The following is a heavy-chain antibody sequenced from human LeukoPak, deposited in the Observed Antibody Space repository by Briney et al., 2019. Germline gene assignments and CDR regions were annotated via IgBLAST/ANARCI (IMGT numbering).Heavy chain of an antibody. Sequence: SETLSLTCAVYGGSFSGYYWSWIRQPPGKGLEWIGEINHSGSTNYNPSLKSRVTISVDTSKNQFSLKLSSVTAADTAVYYCARGGRGYCSGGSCYIGNWGQGTPVTVSS. V-gene: IGHV4-34*01. CDR2: INHSGST. J-gene: IGHJ4*02. D-gene: IGHD2-15*01. CDR3: ARGGRGYCSGGSCYIGN. CDR1: GGSFSGYY.